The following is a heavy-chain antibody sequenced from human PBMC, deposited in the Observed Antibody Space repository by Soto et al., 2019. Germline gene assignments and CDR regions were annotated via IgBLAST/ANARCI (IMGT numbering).Heavy chain of an antibody. CDR2: ISSSGGTI. J-gene: IGHJ4*02. Sequence: EVQLVESGGGLVQPGGSLRLSCAASGFTLSSHEMTWDRQAPGQGLEWVAYISSSGGTIYYADSVKGRFTMSRDDAKNSLYLQMNSLRAEDTAVYYCAREVEEYYFDYWGQGTLVTVSS. CDR1: GFTLSSHE. V-gene: IGHV3-48*03. CDR3: AREVEEYYFDY.